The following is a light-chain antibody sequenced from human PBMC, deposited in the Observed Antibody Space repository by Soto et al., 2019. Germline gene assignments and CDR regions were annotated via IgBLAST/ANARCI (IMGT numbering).Light chain of an antibody. CDR3: QQYGSSPRT. CDR1: QSVRTNY. V-gene: IGKV3-20*01. CDR2: GAF. J-gene: IGKJ1*01. Sequence: TMLSPSPGNLVFTPGGTAHLICRASQSVRTNYLAWYQQKRGQAPWLLIYGAFNRAGGVPDRFSGSGSGTDFTLTISRLEPEDFAVYYCQQYGSSPRTFGQGTKVDIK.